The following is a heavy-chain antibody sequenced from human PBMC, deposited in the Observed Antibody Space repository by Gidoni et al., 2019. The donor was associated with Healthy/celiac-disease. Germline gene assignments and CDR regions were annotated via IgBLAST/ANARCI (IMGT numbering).Heavy chain of an antibody. J-gene: IGHJ4*02. D-gene: IGHD2-21*02. Sequence: QVQLVQSGAEVKKPGASVTVSCQASGYTFTSYYMHWVRQAPGQGLEWMGIINPSGGSTSYAQKFQGRVTMTRNTSTSTVYMELSSLRSEDTAVYYCARVPYCGGDCYPPEIYFDYWGQGTLVTVSA. CDR3: ARVPYCGGDCYPPEIYFDY. CDR2: INPSGGST. CDR1: GYTFTSYY. V-gene: IGHV1-46*01.